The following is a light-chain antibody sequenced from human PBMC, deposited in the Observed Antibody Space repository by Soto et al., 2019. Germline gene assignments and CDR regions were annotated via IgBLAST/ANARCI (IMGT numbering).Light chain of an antibody. CDR1: SSDVGGYNY. CDR3: SSYTSSSTPL. J-gene: IGLJ2*01. CDR2: EVS. V-gene: IGLV2-14*01. Sequence: QSVLTQPASVSGSPGQSITISCTGTSSDVGGYNYVSWYQQHPGKAPKLMIYEVSNRPSGVSNRFSGSKSGNTASLTISGLQAEDEADYYCSSYTSSSTPLFGGGTKGTVL.